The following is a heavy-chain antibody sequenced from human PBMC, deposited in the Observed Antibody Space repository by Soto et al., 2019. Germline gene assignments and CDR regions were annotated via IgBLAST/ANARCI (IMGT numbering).Heavy chain of an antibody. J-gene: IGHJ4*02. Sequence: EVQLVESGGGLVQPGGSLRLSCAASGFNLGSYWMHWVRQAPGKGLVWVSRINDYGTTINYAESVEGRFTISRDDAKSEVYLQTNNLRAKDTAVYYCARGGLEPFDYWGQGALVTVSS. V-gene: IGHV3-74*01. CDR2: INDYGTTI. CDR1: GFNLGSYW. D-gene: IGHD1-1*01. CDR3: ARGGLEPFDY.